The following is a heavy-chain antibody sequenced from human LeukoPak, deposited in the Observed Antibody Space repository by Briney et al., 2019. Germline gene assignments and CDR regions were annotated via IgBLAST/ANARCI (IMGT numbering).Heavy chain of an antibody. D-gene: IGHD6-6*01. Sequence: SETLSLTCTVSGGSISSYYWSWIRQPPGKGLEWIGYIYYSGSTNYNPSLKSRVTISVDTSKNQFSLKLSSVTAADTAVYYCAREEIAARTRFSWFDPWGQGTLVTVSS. CDR3: AREEIAARTRFSWFDP. CDR2: IYYSGST. J-gene: IGHJ5*02. V-gene: IGHV4-59*01. CDR1: GGSISSYY.